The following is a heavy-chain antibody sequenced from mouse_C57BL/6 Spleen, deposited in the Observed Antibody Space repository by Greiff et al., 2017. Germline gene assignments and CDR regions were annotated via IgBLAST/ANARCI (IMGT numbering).Heavy chain of an antibody. J-gene: IGHJ2*01. V-gene: IGHV5-16*01. D-gene: IGHD1-1*01. CDR2: FNYDGSST. Sequence: EVKLQESEGGLVQPGSSMKLSCTASGFTFSDYYMAWVRQVPEKGLEWVANFNYDGSSTYYLDSLKSRFIISRDNAKNILYLQMSSLKSEDTATYYCARRHYYGSFDYWGQGTTLTVSS. CDR1: GFTFSDYY. CDR3: ARRHYYGSFDY.